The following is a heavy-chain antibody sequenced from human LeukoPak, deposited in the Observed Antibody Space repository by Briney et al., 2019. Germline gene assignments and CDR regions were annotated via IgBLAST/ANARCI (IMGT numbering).Heavy chain of an antibody. CDR1: GGTFSSYA. J-gene: IGHJ6*03. V-gene: IGHV1-69*13. Sequence: SVKASCKASGGTFSSYAISWVRQAPGQGLEWMGGIIPIFGTANYAQKFQGRVTITADESTSTAYMELSSLRSEDTAVYYCARHADTSYYYYYMDVWGKGTTVTISS. CDR3: ARHADTSYYYYYMDV. CDR2: IIPIFGTA. D-gene: IGHD3-22*01.